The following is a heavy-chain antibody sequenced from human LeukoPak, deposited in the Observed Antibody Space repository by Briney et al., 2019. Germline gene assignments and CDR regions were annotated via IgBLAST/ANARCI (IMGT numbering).Heavy chain of an antibody. Sequence: PGGSLRLSCAASGFTFTTYWMHWVRQAPGKGLVWVSRIRSDGSGTTFAGSVQGRFTISRDNARNTVYLQMNSLRAEDTAVYCCTRALTPGDAFDFWGQGTMVTVSS. V-gene: IGHV3-74*01. D-gene: IGHD1-14*01. CDR3: TRALTPGDAFDF. CDR2: IRSDGSGT. J-gene: IGHJ3*01. CDR1: GFTFTTYW.